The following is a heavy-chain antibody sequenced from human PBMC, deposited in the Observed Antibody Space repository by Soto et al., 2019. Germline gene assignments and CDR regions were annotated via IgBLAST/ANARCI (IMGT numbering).Heavy chain of an antibody. D-gene: IGHD2-15*01. V-gene: IGHV3-30*18. CDR1: GFTFSSYG. J-gene: IGHJ3*01. CDR3: AKETGAVVVVAATSAASDAFDV. Sequence: GGSLRLSCAASGFTFSSYGMHWVRQAPGKGLEWVAVISYDGSNKYYADSVKGRFTISRDNSKNTLYLQMNSLRAEDTAVYYCAKETGAVVVVAATSAASDAFDVWGQGTMVTVSS. CDR2: ISYDGSNK.